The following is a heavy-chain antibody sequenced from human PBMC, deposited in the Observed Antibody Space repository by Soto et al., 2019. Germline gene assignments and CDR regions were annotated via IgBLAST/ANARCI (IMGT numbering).Heavy chain of an antibody. CDR3: ARGSSGLDI. CDR1: GGSISSSNW. CDR2: IYHSGST. J-gene: IGHJ4*02. V-gene: IGHV4-4*02. D-gene: IGHD6-19*01. Sequence: QVQLQESGPGLVKPSGTLSLTCAVSGGSISSSNWWSWVRQPPGKGLEWVGEIYHSGSTNYNPSLXXRXTXXADHSMHQLSLTLSSVTAADTAVYYCARGSSGLDIWGQGTLVTVSS.